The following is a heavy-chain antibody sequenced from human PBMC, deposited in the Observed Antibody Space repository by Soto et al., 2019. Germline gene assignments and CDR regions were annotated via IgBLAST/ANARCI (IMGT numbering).Heavy chain of an antibody. Sequence: QVQLQESGPGLVKPSQTLSLTCTVSGGSISSGVYYWSWIRQHPGKGLEWIGYIYYSGSTYYNLSLKCRVTISVDTSKNPFSLKLSSVTAADTAVYYCARDSKYGDYALPPDYWGQGTLVTVSS. CDR1: GGSISSGVYY. D-gene: IGHD4-17*01. V-gene: IGHV4-31*03. CDR2: IYYSGST. CDR3: ARDSKYGDYALPPDY. J-gene: IGHJ4*02.